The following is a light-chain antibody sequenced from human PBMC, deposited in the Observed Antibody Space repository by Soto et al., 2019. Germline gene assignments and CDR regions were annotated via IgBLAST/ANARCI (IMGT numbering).Light chain of an antibody. J-gene: IGLJ1*01. Sequence: QSVLTQPPSASGSPGQSVAISCTGTSSDVGGYNYVSWYQQLPGKAPKLMIYEVNKRASGVPDRFSGSKSGNTASLTVSGLQPEDEADYYCSSYAGSSNVFGTGTKVTVL. V-gene: IGLV2-8*01. CDR3: SSYAGSSNV. CDR2: EVN. CDR1: SSDVGGYNY.